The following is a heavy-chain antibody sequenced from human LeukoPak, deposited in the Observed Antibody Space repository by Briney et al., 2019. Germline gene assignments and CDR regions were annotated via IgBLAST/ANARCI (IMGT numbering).Heavy chain of an antibody. V-gene: IGHV4-39*01. Sequence: SETLSLTCTVSGGSISSSYSWGWIRQPPGKGLEWIGNIYYGGSTYYNSSLKSRVTISVDTSKNQFSLKLSSVTASDTAIYYCASTKLGYSSGWHWGQGTLVTVSS. CDR2: IYYGGST. CDR3: ASTKLGYSSGWH. J-gene: IGHJ4*02. CDR1: GGSISSSYS. D-gene: IGHD6-19*01.